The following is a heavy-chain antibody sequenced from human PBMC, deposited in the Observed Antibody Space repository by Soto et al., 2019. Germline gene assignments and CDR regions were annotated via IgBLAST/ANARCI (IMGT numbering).Heavy chain of an antibody. J-gene: IGHJ4*02. D-gene: IGHD3-3*01. CDR3: ARGGVSTRTFDY. Sequence: GESLKIACRCSGYNFAGYWIACVVHMPGKGLELMGIIYPSDSDTRYRPSFQGQVTISADKSISSAYLQWSSLRASDTAMYYCARGGVSTRTFDYWGQGTPVTVSS. CDR1: GYNFAGYW. CDR2: IYPSDSDT. V-gene: IGHV5-51*01.